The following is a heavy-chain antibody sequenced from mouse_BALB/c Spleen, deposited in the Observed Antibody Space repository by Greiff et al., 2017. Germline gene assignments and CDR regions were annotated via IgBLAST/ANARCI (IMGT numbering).Heavy chain of an antibody. V-gene: IGHV2-6-7*01. Sequence: VQLQQSGPGLVAPSQSLSITCTVSGFSLSGYGVNWVRQPPGKGLEWLGMIWGDGSTDYNSALKSRLSISKDNSKSQVFLKMNSLQTDDTARYYCARDGGNSQFAYWGQGTLVTVSA. CDR1: GFSLSGYG. J-gene: IGHJ3*01. D-gene: IGHD2-1*01. CDR2: IWGDGST. CDR3: ARDGGNSQFAY.